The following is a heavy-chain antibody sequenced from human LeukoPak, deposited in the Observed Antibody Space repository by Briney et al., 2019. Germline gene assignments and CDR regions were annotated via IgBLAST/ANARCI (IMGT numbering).Heavy chain of an antibody. J-gene: IGHJ5*02. D-gene: IGHD3-22*01. CDR3: VRQPPGVYDTTQNWFDP. CDR2: IAPSDSYT. V-gene: IGHV5-10-1*01. CDR1: GYSFPSYW. Sequence: GESLKISCKVSGYSFPSYWITWVRQVPGKGLEWMGRIAPSDSYTNYNPSFEGHVTMSVEKSITTVYLQWGSLKASDTAMYYCVRQPPGVYDTTQNWFDPWGQGTLVTVSS.